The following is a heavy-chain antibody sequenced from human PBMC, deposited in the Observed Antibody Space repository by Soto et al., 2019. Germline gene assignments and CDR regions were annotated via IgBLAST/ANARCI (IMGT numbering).Heavy chain of an antibody. CDR2: IIPVLDIA. D-gene: IGHD3-10*01. CDR1: GGTFSSYT. J-gene: IGHJ3*02. CDR3: ARERGADASGSYMYAFDI. V-gene: IGHV1-69*08. Sequence: QVQLVQSGAEVKKPGSSVKVSCKASGGTFSSYTISWVRQAPGQGLEWMGRIIPVLDIANYAQKFQGRVTITADKSTSTDYMELSSLRSEDTAVYYCARERGADASGSYMYAFDIWGQGTMVTVSS.